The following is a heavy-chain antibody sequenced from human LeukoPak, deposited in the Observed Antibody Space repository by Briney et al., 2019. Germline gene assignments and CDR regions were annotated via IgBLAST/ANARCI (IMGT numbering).Heavy chain of an antibody. J-gene: IGHJ4*02. CDR1: GFTLSSYT. Sequence: GGSLRLSCAASGFTLSSYTMNWVRQAPGKGLEWVSSISSSSSYIYYIDSLKGRFTISRDNAKNSLYLQMNSLRAEDTAVYYCARAYGDYTHFDYWGQGTLVTVSS. V-gene: IGHV3-21*01. CDR3: ARAYGDYTHFDY. D-gene: IGHD4-17*01. CDR2: ISSSSSYI.